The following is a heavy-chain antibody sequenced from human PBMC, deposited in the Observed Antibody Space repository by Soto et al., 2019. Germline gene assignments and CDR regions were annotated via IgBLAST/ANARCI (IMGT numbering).Heavy chain of an antibody. CDR1: GYSFTSYW. V-gene: IGHV5-51*01. D-gene: IGHD6-13*01. CDR2: IYPGDSDT. CDR3: ARHPIAAAGTAFWFDP. Sequence: PGESLKISCKGSGYSFTSYWIGWVRQMPGKGLEWMGIIYPGDSDTRYSPSFQGQVTISADKSISTAYLQWSSLKASDTAMYYCARHPIAAAGTAFWFDPWGQGTLVTVSS. J-gene: IGHJ5*02.